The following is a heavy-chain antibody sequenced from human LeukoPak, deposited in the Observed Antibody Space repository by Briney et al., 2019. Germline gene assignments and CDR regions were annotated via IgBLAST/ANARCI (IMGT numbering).Heavy chain of an antibody. CDR2: IKQDGNDK. D-gene: IGHD2-2*01. J-gene: IGHJ4*02. CDR3: ARVRCSSNSCFPDY. CDR1: GFTFSTYW. V-gene: IGHV3-7*01. Sequence: GGSLRLSCAASGFTFSTYWMSWVRQAPGKGLEWVANIKQDGNDKYYVDSVKGRLTISRDNAKNSLFLQMNSLRAEDTAVYYCARVRCSSNSCFPDYWGQGTLVTVSS.